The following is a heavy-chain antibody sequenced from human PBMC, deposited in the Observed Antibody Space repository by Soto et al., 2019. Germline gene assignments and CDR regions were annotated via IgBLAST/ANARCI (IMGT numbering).Heavy chain of an antibody. V-gene: IGHV4-59*01. CDR1: GGSITSYN. J-gene: IGHJ5*02. CDR2: VYNSGST. Sequence: SETLSLTCTVSGGSITSYNWNWLRQPPGKALEWIGYVYNSGSTNYNPSLKSRVTISVDTSKNQFSLKVNSVTAADTAVYYCARRAVVAVTGSLDNWIDPWGQGIVVTVSS. D-gene: IGHD2-21*01. CDR3: ARRAVVAVTGSLDNWIDP.